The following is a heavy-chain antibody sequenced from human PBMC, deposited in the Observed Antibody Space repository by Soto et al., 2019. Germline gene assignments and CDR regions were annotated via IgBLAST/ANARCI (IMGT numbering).Heavy chain of an antibody. D-gene: IGHD4-4*01. J-gene: IGHJ6*02. CDR2: IIPIFGTA. V-gene: IGHV1-69*12. CDR3: ARVYSNYRYYYGMDV. Sequence: QVQLVQSGAEVKKPGSSEKVSCKDSVGTFSSYAISWVRQAPGLGLEWMGGIIPIFGTANYAQKFQGRVTITADESTSTAYMELSSLRSEDTAVYYCARVYSNYRYYYGMDVWGQGTTVTVSS. CDR1: VGTFSSYA.